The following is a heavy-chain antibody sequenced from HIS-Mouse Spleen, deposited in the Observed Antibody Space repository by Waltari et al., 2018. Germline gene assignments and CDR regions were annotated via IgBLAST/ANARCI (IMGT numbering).Heavy chain of an antibody. J-gene: IGHJ2*01. V-gene: IGHV4-39*07. D-gene: IGHD6-13*01. CDR1: GGSISSSSYY. CDR3: AGEIPYSSSWYDWYFDL. Sequence: QLQLQESGPGLVKPSETLSLTCTVSGGSISSSSYYWGWFRQPPGKGLEWIGSIYSSGGTYYNPSPKGRVTISVDTSKNQFSLKLSSVTAADTAVYYCAGEIPYSSSWYDWYFDLWGRGTLVTVSS. CDR2: IYSSGGT.